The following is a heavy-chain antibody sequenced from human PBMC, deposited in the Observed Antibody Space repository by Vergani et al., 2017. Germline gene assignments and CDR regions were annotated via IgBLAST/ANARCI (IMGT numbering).Heavy chain of an antibody. CDR1: GYTFTSYG. D-gene: IGHD6-19*01. CDR3: AREGIAVAGLFDC. Sequence: QVQLVQSGAEVKKPGASVKVSCKASGYTFTSYGITWVRQAPGQGLEWMGWISAHNGNTDYAQKLQGRVTMTTDTFTSTAYMEVRSLRSDDTAVYYCAREGIAVAGLFDCWGQGTLVTVSS. V-gene: IGHV1-18*04. J-gene: IGHJ4*02. CDR2: ISAHNGNT.